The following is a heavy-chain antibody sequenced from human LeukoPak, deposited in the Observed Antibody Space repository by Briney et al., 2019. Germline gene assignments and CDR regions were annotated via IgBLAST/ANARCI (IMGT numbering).Heavy chain of an antibody. Sequence: ASETLSLTCTVSGGSISSGGYYWSWIRQHPGKGLEWIGYIYYSGSTYYNPSLKSRVTISVDTSKNQFSLKLSSVTAADTAVYYCARDLTGTSYAFDIWGQGTMVTVSS. V-gene: IGHV4-31*03. J-gene: IGHJ3*02. D-gene: IGHD1-20*01. CDR3: ARDLTGTSYAFDI. CDR1: GGSISSGGYY. CDR2: IYYSGST.